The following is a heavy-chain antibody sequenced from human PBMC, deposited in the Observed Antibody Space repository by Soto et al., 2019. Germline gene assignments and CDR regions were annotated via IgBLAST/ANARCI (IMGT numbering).Heavy chain of an antibody. CDR2: INPNSGGT. D-gene: IGHD6-6*01. CDR3: ARDEGSSSGFDY. V-gene: IGHV1-2*02. CDR1: GYTFTGYY. Sequence: ASVKVSGKASGYTFTGYYMHWVRQAPGQGLEWMGWINPNSGGTNYAQKFQGRVTMTRDTSISTAYMELSRLRSDDTAVYYCARDEGSSSGFDYWGQGTLVTVSS. J-gene: IGHJ4*02.